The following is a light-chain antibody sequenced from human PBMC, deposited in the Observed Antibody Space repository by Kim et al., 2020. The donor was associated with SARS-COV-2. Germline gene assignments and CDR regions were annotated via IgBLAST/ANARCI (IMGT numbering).Light chain of an antibody. Sequence: PGERATRSRRARQTVGSYLDGYQQKPGQAPRLIIYDAYNRATGTPGRFSGSGSGTDFTLTISSLEPEDFEVYYCQQRSSWPPMYSFGQGTKLEI. CDR1: QTVGSY. CDR3: QQRSSWPPMYS. V-gene: IGKV3-11*01. J-gene: IGKJ2*03. CDR2: DAY.